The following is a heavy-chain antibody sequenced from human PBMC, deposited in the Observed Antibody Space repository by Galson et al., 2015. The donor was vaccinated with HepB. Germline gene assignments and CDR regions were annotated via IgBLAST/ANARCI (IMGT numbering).Heavy chain of an antibody. J-gene: IGHJ4*02. D-gene: IGHD1-26*01. CDR3: ARDEEGWELRRFDY. CDR2: ISSNGGST. Sequence: SLRLSCAASGFTFSSYAMHWVRQAPGKGLEYVSAISSNGGSTYYADSVKGRFTISRDNSKNTLYLQMSSLRAEDTAVYYCARDEEGWELRRFDYWGQGTLVTVSS. V-gene: IGHV3-64D*06. CDR1: GFTFSSYA.